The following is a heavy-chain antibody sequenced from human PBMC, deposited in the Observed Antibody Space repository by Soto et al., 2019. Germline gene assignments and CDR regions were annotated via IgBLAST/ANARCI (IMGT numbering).Heavy chain of an antibody. Sequence: SETLSLICAVSGGPFRDFYWSWIRQSPGKGLEWIGEINHSGGTNYNPSLKSRVTISVDTSKDQFSLKLSSVTAADTAIYYCATVKQQWLVPKFFHFWGQGTLVTVSS. V-gene: IGHV4-34*01. CDR3: ATVKQQWLVPKFFHF. CDR2: INHSGGT. CDR1: GGPFRDFY. D-gene: IGHD6-19*01. J-gene: IGHJ4*02.